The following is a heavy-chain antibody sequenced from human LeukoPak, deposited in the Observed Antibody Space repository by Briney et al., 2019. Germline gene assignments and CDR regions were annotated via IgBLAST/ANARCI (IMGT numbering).Heavy chain of an antibody. CDR2: ITSGSAI. CDR3: ASMTTVATDYFYYYYIDV. D-gene: IGHD4-23*01. Sequence: PGGSLRLSCAASGFTFSDSYMIWVRQAPGKGLEWVSYITSGSAIYYADSVEGRFTFSRDNINNSLSLQMDSLRAEDTAVYYCASMTTVATDYFYYYYIDVWGKGTTVTVSS. CDR1: GFTFSDSY. J-gene: IGHJ6*03. V-gene: IGHV3-69-1*01.